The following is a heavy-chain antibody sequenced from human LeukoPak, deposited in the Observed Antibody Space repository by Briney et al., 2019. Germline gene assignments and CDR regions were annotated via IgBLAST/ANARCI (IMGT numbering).Heavy chain of an antibody. CDR3: AISGLWFGELPDFDY. Sequence: VASVKVPCKASGGTFSSYAISWVRQAPGQGLEWMGGIIPILGTANYAQKFQGRGTITADKSTSTAYMELSSLRSEDTAVYYCAISGLWFGELPDFDYWGQGTLVTVSS. CDR2: IIPILGTA. CDR1: GGTFSSYA. J-gene: IGHJ4*02. D-gene: IGHD3-10*01. V-gene: IGHV1-69*06.